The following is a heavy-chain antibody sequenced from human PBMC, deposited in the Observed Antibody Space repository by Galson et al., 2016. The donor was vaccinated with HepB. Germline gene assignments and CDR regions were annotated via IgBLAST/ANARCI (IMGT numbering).Heavy chain of an antibody. CDR2: TYSGRSN. J-gene: IGHJ4*02. D-gene: IGHD3-16*01. CDR3: TTYLVGHGGTGY. CDR1: GGSVNSDQYH. V-gene: IGHV4-61*01. Sequence: SETLSLTCSVSGGSVNSDQYHWSWIRQPPGKGLQWLGHTYSGRSNTCNPSLKRRVTISIDTSKNQFSLTLSPVTAADTAGYYCTTYLVGHGGTGYWGKGTLVTVSS.